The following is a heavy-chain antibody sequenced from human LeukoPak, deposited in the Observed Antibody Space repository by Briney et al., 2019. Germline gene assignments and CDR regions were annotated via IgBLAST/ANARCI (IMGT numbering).Heavy chain of an antibody. CDR1: GGSFSGFY. Sequence: SETLSLTCAVYGGSFSGFYWSWIRQPPGKGLEWIGEINHSGSTYYNPSLKSRVTISVDTSKNQFSLKLSSVTAADTAVYYCARASRYYYYYGMDVWGQGTTVTVSS. V-gene: IGHV4-34*01. CDR2: INHSGST. CDR3: ARASRYYYYYGMDV. J-gene: IGHJ6*02.